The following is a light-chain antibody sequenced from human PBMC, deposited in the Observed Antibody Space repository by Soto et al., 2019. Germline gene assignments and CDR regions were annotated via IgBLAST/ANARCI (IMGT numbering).Light chain of an antibody. Sequence: EIVLTQSPGTLSLSTGARAILSCRDTESVSKSLAWYQQQPGQAPRLLIYGASNRATGIPDRFSGSGSGTEFTLIISRLEPADFAVYYCQQYGSSHTFGQGTKVEIK. CDR1: ESVSKS. CDR3: QQYGSSHT. CDR2: GAS. V-gene: IGKV3-20*01. J-gene: IGKJ1*01.